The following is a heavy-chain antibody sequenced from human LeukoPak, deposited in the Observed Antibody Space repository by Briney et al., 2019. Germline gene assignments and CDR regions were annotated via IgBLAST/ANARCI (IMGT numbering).Heavy chain of an antibody. J-gene: IGHJ6*03. CDR3: ARAPRVVPAAVYYYYYYMDV. CDR2: IYYSGST. CDR1: GGSISSGGYY. D-gene: IGHD2-2*01. Sequence: SQTLSLTCTVSGGSISSGGYYWSWIRQHPGKGLEWIGYIYYSGSTYYNPSLKSRVTISVDTSKNQFSLKLSSMTAADTAVYYCARAPRVVPAAVYYYYYYMDVWGKGTTVTVSS. V-gene: IGHV4-31*03.